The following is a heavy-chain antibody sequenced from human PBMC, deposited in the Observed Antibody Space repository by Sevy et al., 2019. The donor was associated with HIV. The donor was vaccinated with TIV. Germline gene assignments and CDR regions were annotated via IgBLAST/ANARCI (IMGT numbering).Heavy chain of an antibody. D-gene: IGHD4-4*01. Sequence: SETLSLTCAVSGGSISSGVYSWNWIRQSPGKGLEWIGYIYHTGSIYYNPSLKSRLTMSVDMSKNQFSLKMNSLTAADTAVYYCARDGGTLTTPGAFDFWGQGTMVTVSS. CDR2: IYHTGSI. V-gene: IGHV4-30-2*06. J-gene: IGHJ3*01. CDR1: GGSISSGVYS. CDR3: ARDGGTLTTPGAFDF.